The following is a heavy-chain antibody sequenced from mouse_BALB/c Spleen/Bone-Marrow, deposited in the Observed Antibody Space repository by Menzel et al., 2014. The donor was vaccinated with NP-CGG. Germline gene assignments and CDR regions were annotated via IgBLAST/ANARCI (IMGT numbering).Heavy chain of an antibody. J-gene: IGHJ2*01. CDR3: ARDNYGSRFDY. V-gene: IGHV5-6-3*01. CDR1: GFTFSSYG. Sequence: AVSGFTFSSYGMSWVRHTPDKRLELVATINNNDGNTYYPDSVKGRFTISRDNAKNTLYLQMSSLKSEDTAMYYCARDNYGSRFDYWGQGTTLTVSS. CDR2: INNNDGNT. D-gene: IGHD1-1*01.